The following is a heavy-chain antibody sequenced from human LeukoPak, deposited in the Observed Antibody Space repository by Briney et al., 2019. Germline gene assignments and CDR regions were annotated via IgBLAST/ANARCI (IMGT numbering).Heavy chain of an antibody. CDR3: AREIRRSKGSYPPTLVC. J-gene: IGHJ4*02. V-gene: IGHV7-4-1*02. CDR2: INTNTGNP. Sequence: ASVKVSCKASGYTFTSYAMNWVRQAPGQGLEWMGWINTNTGNPTYAQGFTGRFVFSLDTSVSTAYLQISSLKAEDTAVYYCAREIRRSKGSYPPTLVCWGQGTLVTVSS. CDR1: GYTFTSYA. D-gene: IGHD1-26*01.